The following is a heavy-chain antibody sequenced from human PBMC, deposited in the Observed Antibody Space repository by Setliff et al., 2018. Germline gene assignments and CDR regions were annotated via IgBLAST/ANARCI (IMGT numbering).Heavy chain of an antibody. D-gene: IGHD3-10*01. CDR2: LHYTGST. Sequence: SETLSLTCTVSGDSISSSDFYWGWIRQPPGKGLEWIGSLHYTGSTFYNPSLKSRATVIVHTSKKQFSLKLKSMTAADAGVYYCARHVLYGSGSYGLNYWSQGTLVTVSS. J-gene: IGHJ4*02. CDR1: GDSISSSDFY. CDR3: ARHVLYGSGSYGLNY. V-gene: IGHV4-39*01.